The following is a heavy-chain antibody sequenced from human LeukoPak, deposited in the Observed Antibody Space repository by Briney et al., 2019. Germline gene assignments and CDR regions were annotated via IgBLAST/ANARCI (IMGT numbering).Heavy chain of an antibody. CDR3: ARDRSNYYGSGSYYNDHAFDI. D-gene: IGHD3-10*01. CDR1: GFTVSSNY. V-gene: IGHV3-53*01. Sequence: GGSLRLSCAASGFTVSSNYMSWVRQAPGKGLEWVSVIYSGGSTYYADSVKGRFTISRDNSKNTLYLQMNSLRAEDTAVYYCARDRSNYYGSGSYYNDHAFDIWGQGTMVTVSS. CDR2: IYSGGST. J-gene: IGHJ3*02.